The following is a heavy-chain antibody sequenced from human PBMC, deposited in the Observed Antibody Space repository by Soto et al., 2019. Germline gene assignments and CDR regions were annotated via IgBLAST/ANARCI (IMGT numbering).Heavy chain of an antibody. CDR1: GFSFSTYP. D-gene: IGHD4-17*01. CDR2: ISGSGGDT. J-gene: IGHJ6*02. Sequence: PGWSLRLSCAASGFSFSTYPMTLVRQAPGKRLEGVSSISGSGGDTYYIDSVKGRFTISRDNSKNTVYLQMNSLRAEDTAVYYCAKILSTVTTYYYGMEVWGQGTKVTVSS. V-gene: IGHV3-23*01. CDR3: AKILSTVTTYYYGMEV.